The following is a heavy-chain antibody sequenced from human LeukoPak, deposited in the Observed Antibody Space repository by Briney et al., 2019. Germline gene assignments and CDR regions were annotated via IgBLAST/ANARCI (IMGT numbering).Heavy chain of an antibody. CDR2: INHSGYT. CDR1: GVSFNDYY. V-gene: IGHV4-34*01. Sequence: SSETLSLTCAVSGVSFNDYYWSWVRQTPGKGLEWIWEINHSGYTNYSPSLKSGVTLSIDTSRKQFSLNLRSVTVADTGIYYCTRMTAGHDYWGQGTLVTVSS. J-gene: IGHJ4*02. CDR3: TRMTAGHDY. D-gene: IGHD2-21*02.